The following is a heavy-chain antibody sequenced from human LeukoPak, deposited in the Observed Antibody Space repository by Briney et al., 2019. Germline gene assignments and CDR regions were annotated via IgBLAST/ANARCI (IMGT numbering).Heavy chain of an antibody. CDR1: GFTFGDYT. J-gene: IGHJ5*02. V-gene: IGHV3-49*04. CDR2: IRHQGYGATT. Sequence: GGSLRLSCTASGFTFGDYTMTWVRQTPGKGLEWVGRIRHQGYGATTENAASVEGRFTISRDDWNSIVDMQMNSLKTEASAVYYCTRVVTDSYTSGSFRNWFDPWGQGTLVTVSS. CDR3: TRVVTDSYTSGSFRNWFDP. D-gene: IGHD2-2*02.